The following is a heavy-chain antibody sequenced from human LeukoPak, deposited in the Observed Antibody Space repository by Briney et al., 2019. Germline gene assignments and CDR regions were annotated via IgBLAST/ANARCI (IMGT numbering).Heavy chain of an antibody. D-gene: IGHD3-10*01. J-gene: IGHJ4*02. CDR3: AREWSGLVRGVKYYFDY. CDR1: GFNFSSYS. Sequence: GGSLRLSCAASGFNFSSYSMNWVGQAPGRGVVWVSSISSSSSYIYYADSVKGRFTSSSDNAENLLYLQMNSLRAEGTAVYCCAREWSGLVRGVKYYFDYWGQGTLVTVSS. CDR2: ISSSSSYI. V-gene: IGHV3-21*01.